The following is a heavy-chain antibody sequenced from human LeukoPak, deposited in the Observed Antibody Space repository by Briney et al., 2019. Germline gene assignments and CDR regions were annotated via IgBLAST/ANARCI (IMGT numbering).Heavy chain of an antibody. Sequence: PGGSLRLSCAASGFTFSAYAIHWVRQAPGKGLEWVSLVKGDGVTTDYANSVKGRFTVSRDNSKNSLYLQMSNLRTEDTALYYCVRDTGSGWDFDYWGQGTLVTVSS. CDR1: GFTFSAYA. CDR3: VRDTGSGWDFDY. V-gene: IGHV3-43*02. D-gene: IGHD6-19*01. CDR2: VKGDGVTT. J-gene: IGHJ4*02.